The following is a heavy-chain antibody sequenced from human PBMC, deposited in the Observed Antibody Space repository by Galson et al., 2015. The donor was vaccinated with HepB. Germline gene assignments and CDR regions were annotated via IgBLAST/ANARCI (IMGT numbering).Heavy chain of an antibody. Sequence: SLRLSCAASGFTFSSAGMNWVRQAPGKGLEWVSYIDSSSYYIYYSDSLKGRVTISRDNAKNLQYLQVSSLKAEDTALYYCARGARGEFDSWGQGTLVTVSS. CDR3: ARGARGEFDS. D-gene: IGHD3-16*01. CDR2: IDSSSYYI. CDR1: GFTFSSAG. J-gene: IGHJ4*02. V-gene: IGHV3-21*01.